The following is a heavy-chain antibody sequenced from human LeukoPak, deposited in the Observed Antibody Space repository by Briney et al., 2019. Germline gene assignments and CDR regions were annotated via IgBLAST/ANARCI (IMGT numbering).Heavy chain of an antibody. V-gene: IGHV3-11*04. Sequence: PGGSLRLSCAASGFTFSDYYMSWIRQAPGKGLEWVSYISSSGSTIYYADSVKGRFTISRDNAKNSLYLQMNSLRAEDTAVYYCARDLKRVVTAHDYWGPGTLVTVPS. CDR3: ARDLKRVVTAHDY. CDR1: GFTFSDYY. J-gene: IGHJ4*02. CDR2: ISSSGSTI. D-gene: IGHD2-21*02.